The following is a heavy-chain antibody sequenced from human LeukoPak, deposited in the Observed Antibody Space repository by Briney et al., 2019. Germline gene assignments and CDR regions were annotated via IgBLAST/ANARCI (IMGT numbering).Heavy chain of an antibody. V-gene: IGHV3-53*01. CDR1: GFSVSSNS. J-gene: IGHJ6*03. CDR2: IYSRVVT. D-gene: IGHD5-24*01. Sequence: PGGSLRLSCAASGFSVSSNSMSWVRQAPGTGQECVSIIYSRVVTSYADSVKDRFTISRDSDKNTLFLQMDSLRSDDTAVYYCARVLAAIALRDYHYVDVWGKGTTVTVSS. CDR3: ARVLAAIALRDYHYVDV.